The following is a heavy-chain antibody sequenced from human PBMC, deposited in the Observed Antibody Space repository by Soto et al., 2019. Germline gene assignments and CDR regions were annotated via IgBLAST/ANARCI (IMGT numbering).Heavy chain of an antibody. J-gene: IGHJ4*02. D-gene: IGHD3-10*01. CDR1: DGSISSGGYH. Sequence: QVQLQESGPGLVKPSQTLSLTCTVSDGSISSGGYHWSWIRQHPGKVLEWIGYIYNSGSTYYNPYLKSRVTISVDTSNSQFALKLSSVTAADTAVYYCARLGFSYGFGGHFDYWGQGTLVTVSS. CDR3: ARLGFSYGFGGHFDY. CDR2: IYNSGST. V-gene: IGHV4-31*03.